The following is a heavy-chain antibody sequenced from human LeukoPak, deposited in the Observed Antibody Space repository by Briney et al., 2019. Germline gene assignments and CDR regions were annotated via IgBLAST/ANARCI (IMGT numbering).Heavy chain of an antibody. CDR1: GGSISSSSYY. D-gene: IGHD3-10*01. V-gene: IGHV4-39*01. CDR2: IYYSGST. Sequence: PSETLSLTCTVSGGSISSSSYYWGWIRQPPGTGLEWIGSIYYSGSTYYNPSLKSRVTISVDTSKNQFSLKLSSVTAADTAVYYCARHIWFGPKGDYYYYYMDVWGKGTTVTISS. J-gene: IGHJ6*03. CDR3: ARHIWFGPKGDYYYYYMDV.